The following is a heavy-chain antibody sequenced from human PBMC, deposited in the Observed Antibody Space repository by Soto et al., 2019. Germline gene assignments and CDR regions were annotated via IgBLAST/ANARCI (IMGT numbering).Heavy chain of an antibody. CDR1: GGSISSGGYY. V-gene: IGHV4-31*03. CDR2: IYYSGST. D-gene: IGHD6-13*01. CDR3: ARDRSAAAGTFDY. Sequence: TLSLTCTVSGGSISSGGYYWSWIRQHPGKGLEWIGYIYYSGSTYYNPSLKSRVTISVDTSKNQFSLKLSSVTAADTAVYYCARDRSAAAGTFDYWGQGTLVTVS. J-gene: IGHJ4*02.